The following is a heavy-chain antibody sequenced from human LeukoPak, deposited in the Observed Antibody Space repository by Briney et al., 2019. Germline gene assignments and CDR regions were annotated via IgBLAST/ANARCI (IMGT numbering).Heavy chain of an antibody. CDR3: AGWKWELRAFEI. D-gene: IGHD1-26*01. V-gene: IGHV4-39*07. CDR1: GGSISSSSYY. J-gene: IGHJ3*02. Sequence: ASETLSLTCTVSGGSISSSSYYWGWIRQPPGKGLEWIGSIYYSGSTYYNPSLKSRVTISVDTSKNQFSLKLSSVTAADTAVYYCAGWKWELRAFEIWGQGSMVTVSS. CDR2: IYYSGST.